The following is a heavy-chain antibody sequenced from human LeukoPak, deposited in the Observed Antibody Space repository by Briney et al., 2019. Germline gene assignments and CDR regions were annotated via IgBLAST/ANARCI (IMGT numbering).Heavy chain of an antibody. V-gene: IGHV1-2*02. CDR2: INPNSGGT. J-gene: IGHJ4*02. Sequence: ASVSVSCKASGYTFTGYYMHWMRQAPGQGPEWMGWINPNSGGTSCAQKIQGRVTMTRDTSISTAYMELSRLRSDDTAVYYCARAKIIVPDYWGQGTLVTVSS. D-gene: IGHD5-12*01. CDR3: ARAKIIVPDY. CDR1: GYTFTGYY.